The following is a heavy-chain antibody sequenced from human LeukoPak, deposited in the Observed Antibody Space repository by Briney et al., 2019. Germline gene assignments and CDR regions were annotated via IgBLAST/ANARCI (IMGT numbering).Heavy chain of an antibody. D-gene: IGHD3-22*01. CDR2: ISYDGTNK. J-gene: IGHJ3*02. Sequence: GRSLRLSCAASGFTFSSYAMHWVRQAPGKGLEGVTIISYDGTNKYYADSVKGRFTISRDNSKNTLFLQMNSLRAEDTAVYYCARSNYYDSRSWGFDIWGQGTMVTVSS. CDR3: ARSNYYDSRSWGFDI. V-gene: IGHV3-30*04. CDR1: GFTFSSYA.